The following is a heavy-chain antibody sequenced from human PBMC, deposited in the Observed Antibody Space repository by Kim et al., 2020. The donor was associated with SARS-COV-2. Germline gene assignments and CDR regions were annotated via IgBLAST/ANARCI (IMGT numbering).Heavy chain of an antibody. CDR3: TRMPGTTLAFWDAFVV. CDR2: IRSKVYSYAT. Sequence: GGSLRLSCAASGFTFSDSPIHWVRPASGKGREWVGRIRSKVYSYATSYAASVKCRFTISRDDSERMASLQVNSMKTEDTAVYYWTRMPGTTLAFWDAFVV. D-gene: IGHD3-3*02. V-gene: IGHV3-73*01. J-gene: IGHJ3*01. CDR1: GFTFSDSP.